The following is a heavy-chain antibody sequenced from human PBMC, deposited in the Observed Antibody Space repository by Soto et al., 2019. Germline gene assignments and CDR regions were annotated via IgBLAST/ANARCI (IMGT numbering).Heavy chain of an antibody. Sequence: QVQLVQSGAEVKKPGSSVKVSCKASGGTFSNYAITWVRRAPGQGLEWLGRIIPIFGSANYAQKFQGRVTITAXEXTSXAYMELSSLRSDDTAVYYCAKDGGKDGYFGNWFDPWGQGTLVTVSS. V-gene: IGHV1-69*15. CDR3: AKDGGKDGYFGNWFDP. D-gene: IGHD5-12*01. J-gene: IGHJ5*02. CDR1: GGTFSNYA. CDR2: IIPIFGSA.